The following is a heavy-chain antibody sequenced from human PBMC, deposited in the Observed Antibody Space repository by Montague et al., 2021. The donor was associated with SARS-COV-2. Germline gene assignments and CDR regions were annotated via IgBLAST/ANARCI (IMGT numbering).Heavy chain of an antibody. Sequence: SETLSLTCSVSGTSITGYYWSWIRQPPGKGLEWIGYISDSGSTNYSPSLKSRVTMSVDTSKNQMSLKLTSVTAADTAVYYCARGCLSYFGAGSHCYGMDVWGQGTTVTVSS. D-gene: IGHD3-10*01. V-gene: IGHV4-59*01. CDR1: GTSITGYY. CDR3: ARGCLSYFGAGSHCYGMDV. CDR2: ISDSGST. J-gene: IGHJ6*02.